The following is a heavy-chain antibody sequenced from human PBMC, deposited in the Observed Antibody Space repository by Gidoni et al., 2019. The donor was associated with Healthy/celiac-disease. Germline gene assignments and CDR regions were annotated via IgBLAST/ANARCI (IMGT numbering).Heavy chain of an antibody. Sequence: EVQLVESGGGLVQPGGSLRLSCAASGFTFSSYWMSWVRQAPGKGLEWVANIKQDGSDKYYVDSVKGRFTISRDNAKNSLYLQMNSLRAEDTAVYYCARDDWDPWSGSPGGFDPWGQGTLVTVSS. CDR2: IKQDGSDK. CDR3: ARDDWDPWSGSPGGFDP. V-gene: IGHV3-7*03. D-gene: IGHD3-3*01. CDR1: GFTFSSYW. J-gene: IGHJ5*02.